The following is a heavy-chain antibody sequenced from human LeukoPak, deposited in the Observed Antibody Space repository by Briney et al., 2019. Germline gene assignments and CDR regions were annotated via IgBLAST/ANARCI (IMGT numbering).Heavy chain of an antibody. CDR3: ARDNYYDSSGHFDY. CDR1: GYTFTGYY. D-gene: IGHD3-22*01. CDR2: INPNSGGT. Sequence: GASVKVSCKASGYTFTGYYMHWVRQAPGRGLEWMGWINPNSGGTNYAQKFQGRVTMTRDTSISTAYMELSRLRSDDTAVYYCARDNYYDSSGHFDYWGQGTLVTVSS. J-gene: IGHJ4*02. V-gene: IGHV1-2*02.